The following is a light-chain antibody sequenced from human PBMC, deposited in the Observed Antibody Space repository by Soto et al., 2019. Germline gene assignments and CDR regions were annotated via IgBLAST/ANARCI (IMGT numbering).Light chain of an antibody. CDR1: QSISSW. J-gene: IGKJ1*01. CDR3: QQYYTYPWT. CDR2: KAS. Sequence: DIPMTQSPSTLSASVGDRVTITCRASQSISSWLAWYQQRPGKAPKLLIYKASNVGSGVPSRFSGSGSGTELTLTISSLHPDDFATYYCQQYYTYPWTFGPGTKVEIK. V-gene: IGKV1-5*03.